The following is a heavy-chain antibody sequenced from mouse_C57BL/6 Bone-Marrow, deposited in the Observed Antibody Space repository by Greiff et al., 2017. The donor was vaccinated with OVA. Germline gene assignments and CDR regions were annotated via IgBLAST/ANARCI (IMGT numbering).Heavy chain of an antibody. V-gene: IGHV1-42*01. Sequence: EVQLQQSGPELVKPGASVKISCKASGYSFTGYYMNWVKQSPEKSLEWIGEINPSTGGTTYNQKFKSKATLTVDKSSSTAYMQLSSLTSEDSAVYYCARLGDYGFAYWGQGTLVTVSA. CDR1: GYSFTGYY. D-gene: IGHD2-4*01. CDR3: ARLGDYGFAY. J-gene: IGHJ3*01. CDR2: INPSTGGT.